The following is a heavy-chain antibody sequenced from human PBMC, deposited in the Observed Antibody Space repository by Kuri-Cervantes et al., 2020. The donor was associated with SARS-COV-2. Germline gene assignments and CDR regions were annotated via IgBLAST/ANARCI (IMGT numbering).Heavy chain of an antibody. V-gene: IGHV4-38-2*02. D-gene: IGHD6-25*01. J-gene: IGHJ4*02. CDR2: IFHSGST. CDR1: DYSISSGYF. CDR3: ASESSVQRLFDY. Sequence: SETLSLTCTVSDYSISSGYFWGWIRQPPGKGLECIGNIFHSGSTYYNPSLKSRVTMSVDTSKNQFSLKLSSVTAADTAVYYCASESSVQRLFDYWGQGTPVTVSS.